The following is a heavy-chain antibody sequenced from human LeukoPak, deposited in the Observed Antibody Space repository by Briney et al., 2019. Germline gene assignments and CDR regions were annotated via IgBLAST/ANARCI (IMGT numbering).Heavy chain of an antibody. J-gene: IGHJ4*02. Sequence: GGSLRLSCAASGFTFSSYSMNWVRQAPGKGLEWVSSISSSSYIYYADSVKGRFTISRDNAKNSLYLQMNSLRAEDTAVYYCARDVYCSSTSCYEFDYWGQGTLVTVSS. D-gene: IGHD2-2*01. V-gene: IGHV3-21*01. CDR2: ISSSSYI. CDR3: ARDVYCSSTSCYEFDY. CDR1: GFTFSSYS.